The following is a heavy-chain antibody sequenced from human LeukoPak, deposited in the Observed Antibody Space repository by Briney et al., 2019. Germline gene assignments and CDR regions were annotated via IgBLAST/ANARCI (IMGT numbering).Heavy chain of an antibody. Sequence: GGSLRLSCAASGFTVSSNYMSWVRQAPGKGLEWVSLIYSGDDTYYADSVKGRFTISRHNSKNTLYLQMNSLRAEDTAVYYCARGSGGYRAFDIWGQGTMVTVSS. D-gene: IGHD2-15*01. CDR2: IYSGDDT. CDR3: ARGSGGYRAFDI. CDR1: GFTVSSNY. J-gene: IGHJ3*02. V-gene: IGHV3-53*04.